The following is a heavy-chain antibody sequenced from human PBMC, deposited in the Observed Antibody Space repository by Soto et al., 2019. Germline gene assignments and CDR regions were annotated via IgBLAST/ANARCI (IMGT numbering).Heavy chain of an antibody. J-gene: IGHJ5*02. D-gene: IGHD3-10*01. V-gene: IGHV1-69*06. CDR1: GGTFSSYA. Sequence: GASVKVSFKASGGTFSSYAISWGRQAPGQGLEWMGGIIPIFGTANYAQKFQGRVTITADKSTSTAYMELSSLRSEDTAVYYCASGSTWEDPTKLYMPLTPWGQGTLVTVSS. CDR2: IIPIFGTA. CDR3: ASGSTWEDPTKLYMPLTP.